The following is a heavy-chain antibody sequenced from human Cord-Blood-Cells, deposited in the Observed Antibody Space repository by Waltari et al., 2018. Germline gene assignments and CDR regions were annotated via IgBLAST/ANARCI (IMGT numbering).Heavy chain of an antibody. V-gene: IGHV5-51*01. CDR1: GYSFTSSG. D-gene: IGHD6-13*01. CDR2: IYPCDSDT. Sequence: EVQLVQSGAEVKKPGESLQISCTGSGYSFTSSGIRRVRQMPGKGLEWMGIIYPCDSDTRYSPSFQGQVTISADKSISTAYLQWSSLKSSDTAMYYCARLRQQLAKYYFDYWGQGTLVTVSS. J-gene: IGHJ4*02. CDR3: ARLRQQLAKYYFDY.